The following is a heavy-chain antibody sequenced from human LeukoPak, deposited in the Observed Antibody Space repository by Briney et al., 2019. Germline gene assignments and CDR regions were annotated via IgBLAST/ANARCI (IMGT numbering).Heavy chain of an antibody. D-gene: IGHD6-13*01. J-gene: IGHJ4*02. CDR3: AKDSLGYSSSWYSY. CDR2: ISGSGGST. CDR1: GSTFSSYA. Sequence: GGSLRLSCAASGSTFSSYAMSWVRQAPGKGLEWVSGISGSGGSTYYADSVKGRFTISRDNSKNTLYLQMNSLRAEDTAVYYCAKDSLGYSSSWYSYWGQGTLVTVSS. V-gene: IGHV3-23*01.